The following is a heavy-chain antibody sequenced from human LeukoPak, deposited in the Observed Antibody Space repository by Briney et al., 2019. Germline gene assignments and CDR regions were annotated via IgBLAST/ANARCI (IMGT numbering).Heavy chain of an antibody. CDR3: ARRSAVAGRFNDFDY. D-gene: IGHD6-19*01. Sequence: GESLKISCKGSGYSFTSYWIGWVRQMPGKGLEWMGVIFPIDSDARYSPSFQGQVTISADKSVSTAYLQWSSLKASDTAMYYCARRSAVAGRFNDFDYWGQGTLVTVS. CDR2: IFPIDSDA. J-gene: IGHJ4*02. CDR1: GYSFTSYW. V-gene: IGHV5-51*01.